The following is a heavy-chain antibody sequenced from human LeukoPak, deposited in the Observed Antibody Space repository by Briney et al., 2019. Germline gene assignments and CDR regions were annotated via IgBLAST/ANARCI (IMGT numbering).Heavy chain of an antibody. CDR2: ISGSGGST. CDR3: AKDRSRGYYDSSGYLNDY. D-gene: IGHD3-22*01. Sequence: PGGSLRLSCAASGFTFSSYAMSWVRQAPGKGLEWVSAISGSGGSTYYADSVKGRFTISRDNSKNTLYLQMNSLRAEDTAVYYCAKDRSRGYYDSSGYLNDYWGQGTLVTVSS. V-gene: IGHV3-23*01. J-gene: IGHJ4*02. CDR1: GFTFSSYA.